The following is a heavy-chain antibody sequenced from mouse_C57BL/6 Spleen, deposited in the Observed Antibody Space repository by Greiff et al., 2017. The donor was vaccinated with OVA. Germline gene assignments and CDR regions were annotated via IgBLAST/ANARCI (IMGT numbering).Heavy chain of an antibody. Sequence: EVQLQESGGGLVQPGGSMTLSCVASGFTFSNYWLNWVRQSPEKGLEWVAQIRLKSDNYATPYAESVKGRFTISRDDSKSSVYLQMNNLRAEDTGIYYCTGSLLYTDLYYFDYWGQGTTRTVSS. V-gene: IGHV6-3*01. J-gene: IGHJ2*01. CDR1: GFTFSNYW. D-gene: IGHD6-2*01. CDR3: TGSLLYTDLYYFDY. CDR2: IRLKSDNYAT.